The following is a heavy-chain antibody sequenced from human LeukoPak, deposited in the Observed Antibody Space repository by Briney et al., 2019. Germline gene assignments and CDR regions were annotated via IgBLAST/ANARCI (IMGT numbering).Heavy chain of an antibody. V-gene: IGHV1-8*02. CDR3: ARFHRHQLPKSDY. CDR2: MNPYSGGT. D-gene: IGHD1-14*01. CDR1: GHTFTGYN. Sequence: VASVKVSCKASGHTFTGYNMHWVRQATGQGLEWMGWMNPYSGGTGYAQNFQGRVTMTRDTSISTAYMELSSLTSEDTAVYYCARFHRHQLPKSDYWGQGTLVTVSS. J-gene: IGHJ4*02.